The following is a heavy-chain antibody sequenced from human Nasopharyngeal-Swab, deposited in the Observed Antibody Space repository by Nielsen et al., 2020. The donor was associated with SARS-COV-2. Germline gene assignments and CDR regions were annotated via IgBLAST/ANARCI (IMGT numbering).Heavy chain of an antibody. CDR3: VRDQFEMATIIYYYYYGMDV. J-gene: IGHJ6*02. CDR2: ISAYNGNT. CDR1: GYTFTSYG. Sequence: ASVKVSCKASGYTFTSYGISWVRQAPGQGLEWMGWISAYNGNTNYAQKLQGRVTMTTDTSTSTAYMELRSLRSDDTAVYYCVRDQFEMATIIYYYYYGMDVWGQGTTVTVSS. V-gene: IGHV1-18*01. D-gene: IGHD5-24*01.